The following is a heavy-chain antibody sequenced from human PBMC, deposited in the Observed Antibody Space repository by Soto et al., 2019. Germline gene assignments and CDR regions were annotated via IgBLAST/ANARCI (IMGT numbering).Heavy chain of an antibody. CDR3: AREVDRALVGSPDYLDY. Sequence: PGGSLRLSCAASGFSFSDYYMTWIRQAPGQGLEWVSYISSRSGTIFYADSVKGRFTLSRDNSKNSMYLQMNSLRAEDTAVYYCAREVDRALVGSPDYLDYWGQGTLVLVSS. CDR2: ISSRSGTI. J-gene: IGHJ4*01. D-gene: IGHD5-18*01. V-gene: IGHV3-11*01. CDR1: GFSFSDYY.